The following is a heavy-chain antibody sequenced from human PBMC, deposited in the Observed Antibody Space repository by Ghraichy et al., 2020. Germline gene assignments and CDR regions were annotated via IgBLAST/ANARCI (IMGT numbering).Heavy chain of an antibody. V-gene: IGHV4-39*01. D-gene: IGHD3-22*01. CDR2: ILHSGST. CDR3: ARQPRRYFDSSGYYYPNWFDP. Sequence: SETLSLTCTVSGGSVSSSSDYWGWIRQPPGKGLEWIGNILHSGSTYCNPSLKSRVTISVDTSKNQFSLKLSSVTAADTAVYYCARQPRRYFDSSGYYYPNWFDPWGQGTLVTVSS. CDR1: GGSVSSSSDY. J-gene: IGHJ5*02.